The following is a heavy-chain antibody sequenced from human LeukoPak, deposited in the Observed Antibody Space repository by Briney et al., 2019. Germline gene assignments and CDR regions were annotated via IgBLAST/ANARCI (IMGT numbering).Heavy chain of an antibody. Sequence: PSETLSLTCTVSGGSISSDYWSWIRQPPGKGMEWIGYIYSSGDYSYNPSLKSRVTISLDTSKSQVSLKLSSVTAADTAVFYCARHRFASPFDSWGQGTLVTVSS. CDR3: ARHRFASPFDS. V-gene: IGHV4-59*08. CDR1: GGSISSDY. D-gene: IGHD2-21*01. CDR2: IYSSGDY. J-gene: IGHJ4*02.